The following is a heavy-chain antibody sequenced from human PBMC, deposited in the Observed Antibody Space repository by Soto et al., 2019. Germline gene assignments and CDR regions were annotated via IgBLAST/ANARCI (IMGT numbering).Heavy chain of an antibody. CDR2: IIPIFGTA. D-gene: IGHD3-3*01. V-gene: IGHV1-69*13. Sequence: SVKVSCKASGGTFSSYAISWVRQAPGQGLEWMGGIIPIFGTANYAQKFQGRVTITADESTSTAYMELSSLRSEDTAVYYCARDYDFWSGPLGRRFDPWGQGTLVTVSS. J-gene: IGHJ5*02. CDR3: ARDYDFWSGPLGRRFDP. CDR1: GGTFSSYA.